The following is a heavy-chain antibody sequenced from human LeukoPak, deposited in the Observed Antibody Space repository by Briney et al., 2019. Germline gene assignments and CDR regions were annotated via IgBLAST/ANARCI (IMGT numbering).Heavy chain of an antibody. CDR1: GFTFDDYA. J-gene: IGHJ6*02. Sequence: GRSLRLSCAASGFTFDDYAMHWVRQAPGKGLERVSGISWNSGSIGYADSVKGRFTISRDNANNSLYLQMNSLGAEDTALYYCAKDYRGWYFSFGMDVWGQGTTVTVSS. CDR3: AKDYRGWYFSFGMDV. D-gene: IGHD6-19*01. CDR2: ISWNSGSI. V-gene: IGHV3-9*01.